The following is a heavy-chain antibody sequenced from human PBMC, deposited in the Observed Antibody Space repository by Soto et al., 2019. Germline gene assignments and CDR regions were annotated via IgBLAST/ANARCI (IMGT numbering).Heavy chain of an antibody. CDR1: GGSFSGYY. V-gene: IGHV4-34*01. Sequence: PSETLSLTCAVYGGSFSGYYWSWIRQPPGKGLEWIGEINHSGSTNYNPSLKSRVTISLDTSKNQFSLKLSSVTAADTAVYYCAQCPYDYSNFRDYWGQGTLVTVSS. J-gene: IGHJ4*02. CDR2: INHSGST. CDR3: AQCPYDYSNFRDY. D-gene: IGHD4-4*01.